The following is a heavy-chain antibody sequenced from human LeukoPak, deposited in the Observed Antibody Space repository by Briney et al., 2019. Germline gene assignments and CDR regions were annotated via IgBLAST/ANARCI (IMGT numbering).Heavy chain of an antibody. CDR1: GGSINSYY. J-gene: IGHJ4*02. CDR2: IYYSGST. Sequence: PSETLSLTRTVSGGSINSYYWSWIQQPPGKGLECIGYIYYSGSTNYNPSLKSRVTISVDTSKNQFSLRLSSVTAADTAVYYCARVTGYMTEDYFDYWGQGTLITVSS. D-gene: IGHD6-13*01. CDR3: ARVTGYMTEDYFDY. V-gene: IGHV4-59*01.